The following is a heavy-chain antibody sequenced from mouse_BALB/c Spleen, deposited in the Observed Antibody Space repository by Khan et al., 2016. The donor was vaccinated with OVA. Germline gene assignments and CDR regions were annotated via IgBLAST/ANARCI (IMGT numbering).Heavy chain of an antibody. J-gene: IGHJ4*01. CDR1: GYTFTSHT. Sequence: QVHVKQSGAELARPGASVKMSCKASGYTFTSHTMHWVKQRPGQGLEWIGYINPRSGYTNYNQKFNDKATLTADKSSSTAYMQLSSLTSEDSAVYYCARSTTEDAMDYWGQGTSVTVSS. CDR3: ARSTTEDAMDY. CDR2: INPRSGYT. V-gene: IGHV1-4*01. D-gene: IGHD2-14*01.